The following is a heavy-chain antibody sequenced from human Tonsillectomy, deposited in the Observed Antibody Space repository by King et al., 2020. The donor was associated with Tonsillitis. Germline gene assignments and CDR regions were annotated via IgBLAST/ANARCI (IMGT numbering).Heavy chain of an antibody. J-gene: IGHJ2*01. CDR2: IYTSGST. CDR3: ARGDYYDSSGYRNWYFDL. Sequence: QLQESGPGLVKPSQTLSLTCTVSGGSISSGSYYWSWIRQPAGKGLEWIGRIYTSGSTNYNPSLKSRVTISVDTSKNQFSLKLSSVTAADTAVYYCARGDYYDSSGYRNWYFDLWGRGTLVTVSS. CDR1: GGSISSGSYY. V-gene: IGHV4-61*02. D-gene: IGHD3-22*01.